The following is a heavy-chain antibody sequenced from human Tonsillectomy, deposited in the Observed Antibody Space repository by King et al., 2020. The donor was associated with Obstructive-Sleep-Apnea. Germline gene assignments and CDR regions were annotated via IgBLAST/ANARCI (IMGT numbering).Heavy chain of an antibody. CDR3: ARGDSDLDY. Sequence: VQLVESGGGLVQPGGSLRLSCAASGFSFSSYSMNWVRQAPGKGLEWISYISSSSRSIYYADSVKGRFTISRDNAKNSLYLQMNSLRAEDTAVDYCARGDSDLDYWGQGTLVTVSS. CDR2: ISSSSRSI. V-gene: IGHV3-48*04. CDR1: GFSFSSYS. D-gene: IGHD2-15*01. J-gene: IGHJ4*02.